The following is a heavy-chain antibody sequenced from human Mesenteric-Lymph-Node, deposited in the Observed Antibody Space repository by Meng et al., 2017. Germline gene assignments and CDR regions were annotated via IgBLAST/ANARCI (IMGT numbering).Heavy chain of an antibody. CDR3: ARDAYYDSSVENFQH. V-gene: IGHV3-66*02. D-gene: IGHD3-22*01. Sequence: GESLKISCAASGISISDSYMSWVRQAPGKGLEYVSVIYSGGSTYYADSVKGRFTISRDNSKNTLFLQMNSLRAEDTAVYYCARDAYYDSSVENFQHWGQGTLVTVSS. J-gene: IGHJ1*01. CDR2: IYSGGST. CDR1: GISISDSY.